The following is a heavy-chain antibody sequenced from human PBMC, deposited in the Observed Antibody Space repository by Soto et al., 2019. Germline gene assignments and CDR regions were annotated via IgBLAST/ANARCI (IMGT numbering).Heavy chain of an antibody. J-gene: IGHJ4*02. Sequence: LRLSCAVSGVIFSSNAMHWVRQAPGKGLEWVAVISYDGKNEYYADSVRGRFTISRDNSKNTLYLQMNSLKPDDTAVYYCARDRYAAATATFLDHWGQGALVTVSS. V-gene: IGHV3-30*04. CDR3: ARDRYAAATATFLDH. CDR1: GVIFSSNA. D-gene: IGHD2-15*01. CDR2: ISYDGKNE.